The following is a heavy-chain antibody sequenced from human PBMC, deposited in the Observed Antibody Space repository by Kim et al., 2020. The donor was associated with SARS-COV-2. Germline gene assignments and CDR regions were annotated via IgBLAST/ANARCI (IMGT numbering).Heavy chain of an antibody. CDR1: GYTFTSYA. Sequence: ASVKVSCKASGYTFTSYAMNWVRQAPGQGLEWMGWINTNTGNPTYAQAFTGRFVFSLDTSVSTAYLQISSLKAEDTAVYYCARDTPLSPYSSYDYWAFDIWGQGTMVTVSS. V-gene: IGHV7-4-1*02. J-gene: IGHJ3*02. CDR2: INTNTGNP. CDR3: ARDTPLSPYSSYDYWAFDI. D-gene: IGHD5-12*01.